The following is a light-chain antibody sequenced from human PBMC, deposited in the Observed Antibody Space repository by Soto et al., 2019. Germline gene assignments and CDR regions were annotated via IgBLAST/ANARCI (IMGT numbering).Light chain of an antibody. CDR1: QSISSTY. CDR3: QQCSFSPRT. CDR2: DAS. J-gene: IGKJ1*01. V-gene: IGKV3-20*01. Sequence: EIVLTQSPGTLSLSPGDRATLSCRASQSISSTYLTWYHQRPGQAPRLLIYDASRRATGIPDRFSGSGSETDFTLTISRLEPEDSAVYYCQQCSFSPRTFGQGTKVDIK.